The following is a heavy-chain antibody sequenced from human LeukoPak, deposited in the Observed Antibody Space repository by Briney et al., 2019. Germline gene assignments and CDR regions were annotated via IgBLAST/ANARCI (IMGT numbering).Heavy chain of an antibody. CDR1: GFTFSSYW. CDR2: IRQDGSEK. Sequence: PGGSLRLSCVASGFTFSSYWMSWVRQAPGKGLEWVANIRQDGSEKYYVDSVKGRFTISRDNAKNSLYLQMDSLRAEDTAVYYCARRSASSWTNFDYWGQGTLVTVSS. V-gene: IGHV3-7*01. J-gene: IGHJ4*02. D-gene: IGHD6-13*01. CDR3: ARRSASSWTNFDY.